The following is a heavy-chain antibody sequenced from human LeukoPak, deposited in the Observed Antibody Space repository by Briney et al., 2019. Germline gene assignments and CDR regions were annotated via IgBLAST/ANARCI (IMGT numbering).Heavy chain of an antibody. Sequence: PGGSLRLSCAASGFTFSSDSMNWVRQGPGKGLEWVSFISGSSGVIYYADSVKGRFTISRDNSKNTLYLQMNSLRAEDTAVYYCAKDVAVGATILSYWGQGTLVTVSS. V-gene: IGHV3-48*01. J-gene: IGHJ4*02. CDR1: GFTFSSDS. D-gene: IGHD1-26*01. CDR3: AKDVAVGATILSY. CDR2: ISGSSGVI.